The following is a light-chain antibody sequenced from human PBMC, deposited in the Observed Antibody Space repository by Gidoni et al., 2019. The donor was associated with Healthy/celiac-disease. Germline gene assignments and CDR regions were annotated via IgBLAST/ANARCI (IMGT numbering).Light chain of an antibody. CDR1: SSDVGGYNY. CDR2: EVS. CDR3: SSYTSSSTRV. J-gene: IGLJ1*01. Sequence: QSALTQPASVSGSPGQSITISCTGTSSDVGGYNYVSWYQQHPGKATNLMIYEVSNRPSGVSNRFSGSKSGNTASLTISGLQAEDEADYYCSSYTSSSTRVFGTGTKVTVL. V-gene: IGLV2-14*01.